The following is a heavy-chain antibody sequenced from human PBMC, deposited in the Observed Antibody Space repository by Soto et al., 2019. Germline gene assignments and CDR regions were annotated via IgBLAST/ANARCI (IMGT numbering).Heavy chain of an antibody. V-gene: IGHV4-39*01. Sequence: SETLSLTCTVSGGSISSSSYYWGWIRQPPGKGLEWIGSIYYSGSTYYNPSLKSRVTISVDTSKNQFSLKLSSVTAADTAVYYCERQYAGDSRYNWFDPWGQGTLVTVSS. D-gene: IGHD2-2*01. CDR2: IYYSGST. J-gene: IGHJ5*02. CDR1: GGSISSSSYY. CDR3: ERQYAGDSRYNWFDP.